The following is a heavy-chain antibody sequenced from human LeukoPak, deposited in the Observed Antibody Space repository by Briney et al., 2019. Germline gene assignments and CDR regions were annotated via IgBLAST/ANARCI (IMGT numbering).Heavy chain of an antibody. J-gene: IGHJ3*02. Sequence: SETLSLTCTVSGYSISSGYYWGWIRQPPGKGLEWIGYIYYSGSTNYNPSLKSRVTISVDTSKNQFSLKLSSVTAADTAVYSCAREGHAFDIWGQGTMVTVSS. V-gene: IGHV4-61*01. CDR1: GYSISSGYY. CDR2: IYYSGST. CDR3: AREGHAFDI.